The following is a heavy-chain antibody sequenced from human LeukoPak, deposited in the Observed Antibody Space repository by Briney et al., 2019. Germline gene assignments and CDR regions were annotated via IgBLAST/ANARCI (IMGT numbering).Heavy chain of an antibody. J-gene: IGHJ4*02. CDR2: INPSGGST. V-gene: IGHV1-46*01. Sequence: ASVKVSCKASGYTFTSYYMHWVRQAPGQGLEWMGIINPSGGSTTYAQRFQGRVTMTRDLSTSTVYMELSSLRSEGTAVYYCARDFGCGGDCGVDYWGQGTLVTVSS. D-gene: IGHD2-21*02. CDR3: ARDFGCGGDCGVDY. CDR1: GYTFTSYY.